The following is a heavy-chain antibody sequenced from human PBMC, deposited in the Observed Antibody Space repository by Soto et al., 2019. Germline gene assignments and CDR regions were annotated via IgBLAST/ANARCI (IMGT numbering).Heavy chain of an antibody. CDR1: GFTFSSYA. Sequence: EVQLLESGGGLVQPGGSLRLSCAASGFTFSSYAMSWVRQAPGKGLEWVSAISGSGGSTYYADSVKGRFTISRDNSKNTLYLQMNSVRAEDTAVYYCARVPDYDYIWGSYRFDVWGQGTLVTVSS. J-gene: IGHJ4*02. CDR3: ARVPDYDYIWGSYRFDV. D-gene: IGHD3-16*02. CDR2: ISGSGGST. V-gene: IGHV3-23*01.